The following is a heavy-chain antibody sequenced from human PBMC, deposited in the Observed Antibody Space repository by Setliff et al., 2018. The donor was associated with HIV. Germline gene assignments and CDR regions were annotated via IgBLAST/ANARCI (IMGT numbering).Heavy chain of an antibody. D-gene: IGHD6-19*01. CDR1: GGSINNYY. V-gene: IGHV4-59*12. CDR3: ARDRLYSSGWESAGYYYYYMDV. Sequence: SETLSLTCTVSGGSINNYYWSWIRQPPGKGLEWIGYIYSTGDTNYNPSLKSRVTLSADTSKNQLSLSLTSVTAADTAVYYCARDRLYSSGWESAGYYYYYMDVWGKGTTVTVSS. J-gene: IGHJ6*03. CDR2: IYSTGDT.